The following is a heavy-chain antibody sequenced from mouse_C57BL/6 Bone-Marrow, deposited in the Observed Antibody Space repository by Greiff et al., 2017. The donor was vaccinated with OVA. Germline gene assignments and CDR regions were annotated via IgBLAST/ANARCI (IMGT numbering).Heavy chain of an antibody. CDR1: GYAFTNYL. J-gene: IGHJ4*01. Sequence: VHLVESGAELVRPGTSVKVSCKASGYAFTNYLIEWVKQRPGQGLEWIGVINPGSGGTNYNEKFKGKATLTADKSSSTAYMQLSSLTSEDSAVYFCAREGYYGSSHKGYYAMDYWGQGTSVTVSS. D-gene: IGHD1-1*01. CDR2: INPGSGGT. CDR3: AREGYYGSSHKGYYAMDY. V-gene: IGHV1-54*01.